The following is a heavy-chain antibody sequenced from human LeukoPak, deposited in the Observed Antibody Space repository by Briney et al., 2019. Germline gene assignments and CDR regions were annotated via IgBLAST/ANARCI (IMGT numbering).Heavy chain of an antibody. V-gene: IGHV1-2*02. CDR2: INPNSGGT. J-gene: IGHJ4*02. CDR3: ASVRAMDNVGFDY. D-gene: IGHD5-18*01. CDR1: GYTFTGYY. Sequence: ASVKVSCKASGYTFTGYYMHWVRQAPGQGLEWMGWINPNSGGTNYAQKFQGRVTMTRDTSISTAYMELSRLRSDDTAVYYCASVRAMDNVGFDYWGQGTLVTVSS.